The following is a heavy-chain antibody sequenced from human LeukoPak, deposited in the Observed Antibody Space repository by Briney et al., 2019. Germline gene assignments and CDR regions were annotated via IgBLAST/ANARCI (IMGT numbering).Heavy chain of an antibody. CDR3: AKDEPLAVAGTYTIFDY. CDR1: GYSISSGYY. CDR2: IYHSGST. D-gene: IGHD6-19*01. Sequence: SETLSPTCAVSGYSISSGYYWGWIRQPPGKGPEWIGSIYHSGSTYYNPSLKSRVTISVDTSKNQFSLKLSSVTAADTAVYYCAKDEPLAVAGTYTIFDYWGQGTLVTVSS. V-gene: IGHV4-38-2*02. J-gene: IGHJ4*02.